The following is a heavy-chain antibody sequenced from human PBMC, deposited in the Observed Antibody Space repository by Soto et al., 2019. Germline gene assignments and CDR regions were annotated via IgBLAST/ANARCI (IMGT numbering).Heavy chain of an antibody. CDR3: ARDILSGGAYPDS. Sequence: GGSLRLSCAASGFTFSTYTMNWVRQAPGKGLEWISSISSGSSYIYYAGSVKGRFTISRDNAKNSLFLQMDSLRADDTAVYYCARDILSGGAYPDSWGQGTKVTVSS. D-gene: IGHD3-10*01. J-gene: IGHJ5*01. CDR2: ISSGSSYI. CDR1: GFTFSTYT. V-gene: IGHV3-21*01.